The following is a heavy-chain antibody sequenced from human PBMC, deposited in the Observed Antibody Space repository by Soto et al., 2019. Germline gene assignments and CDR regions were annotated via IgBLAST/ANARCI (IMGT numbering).Heavy chain of an antibody. Sequence: QVQLVESGGGVVQPGRSLRLSCAVSGFTVSKHAMHWVRQAPGKGLEWVAVILADGSSQHYGDSVKGRFTISRDNAKNTLFLHMDSLRAVYTAVYFCARDDVSTGSELDMWGLGIVVPVS. V-gene: IGHV3-33*01. CDR1: GFTVSKHA. J-gene: IGHJ4*02. D-gene: IGHD6-25*01. CDR3: ARDDVSTGSELDM. CDR2: ILADGSSQ.